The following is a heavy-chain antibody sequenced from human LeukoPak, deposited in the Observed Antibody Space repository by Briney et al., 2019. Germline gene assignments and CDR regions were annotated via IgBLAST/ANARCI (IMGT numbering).Heavy chain of an antibody. Sequence: SETLSLTCTVSGYSISTGYYWDWIRQPPGKGLEWIGTFYHGGSTYYNPSLKSRVTISVDTSKNQFSLNLTSVTAADTAVYYCARPENLWLLHYWGQGTLVTVSS. D-gene: IGHD5-18*01. J-gene: IGHJ4*02. CDR1: GYSISTGYY. CDR3: ARPENLWLLHY. CDR2: FYHGGST. V-gene: IGHV4-38-2*02.